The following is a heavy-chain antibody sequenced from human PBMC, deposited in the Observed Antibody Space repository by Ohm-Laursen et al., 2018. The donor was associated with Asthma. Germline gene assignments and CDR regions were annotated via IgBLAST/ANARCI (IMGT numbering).Heavy chain of an antibody. Sequence: SLRLSCAASGFTFSSFTMNWVRQPPGKGLEWVSSISSSNKYIYYADSVKGRFTISRDNAKNSLYLQMNSLRAEDTAVYYCARDSPYFDYWGQGTLVTVSS. J-gene: IGHJ4*02. V-gene: IGHV3-21*01. CDR2: ISSSNKYI. CDR1: GFTFSSFT. CDR3: ARDSPYFDY.